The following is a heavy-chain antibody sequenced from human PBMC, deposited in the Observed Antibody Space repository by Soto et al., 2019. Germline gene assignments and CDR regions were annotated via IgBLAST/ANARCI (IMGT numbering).Heavy chain of an antibody. Sequence: EVQLLESGGGFVQPGGSLRLSCTASGVGLSTYAISWVRQAPGKGLEWVSVISGNSGKTDYADSVKGRFSVSRDKSENTVYLQMNRLRAEDTAVYYCALTSCGGDCYSPLDYWGQGTLVTVSS. J-gene: IGHJ4*02. V-gene: IGHV3-23*01. D-gene: IGHD2-21*02. CDR2: ISGNSGKT. CDR3: ALTSCGGDCYSPLDY. CDR1: GVGLSTYA.